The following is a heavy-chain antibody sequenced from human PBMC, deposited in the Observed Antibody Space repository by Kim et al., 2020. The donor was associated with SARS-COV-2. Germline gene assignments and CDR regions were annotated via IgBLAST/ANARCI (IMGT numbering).Heavy chain of an antibody. Sequence: GGSLRLSCAASGFTFSSYGMHWVRQAPGKGLEWVAVISYDGSNKYYADSVKGRFTISRDNSKNTLYLQMNSLRAEDTAVYYCAKGGGCSSTSCYSVDYWGQGTLVTVSS. CDR2: ISYDGSNK. D-gene: IGHD2-2*01. CDR1: GFTFSSYG. V-gene: IGHV3-30*18. CDR3: AKGGGCSSTSCYSVDY. J-gene: IGHJ4*02.